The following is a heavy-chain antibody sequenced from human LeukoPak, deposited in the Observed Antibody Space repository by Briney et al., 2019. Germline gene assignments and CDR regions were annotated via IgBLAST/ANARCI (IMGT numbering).Heavy chain of an antibody. CDR1: GFTFSSYS. CDR3: ARDRRGDFWSGYKDNWFDP. D-gene: IGHD3-3*01. CDR2: IYYSGST. J-gene: IGHJ5*02. V-gene: IGHV4-39*07. Sequence: GSLRLSCAASGFTFSSYSMNWVRQAPGKGLEWIGSIYYSGSTYYNPSLKSRVTISVDTSKNQFSLKLSSVTAADTAVYYCARDRRGDFWSGYKDNWFDPWGQGTLVTVSS.